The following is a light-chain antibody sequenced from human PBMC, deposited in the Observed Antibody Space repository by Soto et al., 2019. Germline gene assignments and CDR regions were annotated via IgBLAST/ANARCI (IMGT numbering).Light chain of an antibody. CDR3: SSYTGSSTYV. CDR1: SSDVGGYNY. Sequence: QSVLTQPASVSGSPGQSITISCTGTSSDVGGYNYVSWYQQHPGKAPKLMIYEVSNRPSGVSNRFSGSKSGNTASLTISGLQAEDEADYYCSSYTGSSTYVLGTGTKLTVL. V-gene: IGLV2-14*01. J-gene: IGLJ1*01. CDR2: EVS.